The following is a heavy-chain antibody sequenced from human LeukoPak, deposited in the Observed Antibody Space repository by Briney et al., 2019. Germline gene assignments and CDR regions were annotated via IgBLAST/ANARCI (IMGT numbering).Heavy chain of an antibody. CDR3: ARDQSELIATEYYFDY. Sequence: PGGSLRLSCAVSGFAFGSEAMSWVRQSPARGLEWVASISPGGGTTYYADYVKGRFTISRDNSNNTLYVQMNSLRAEDTAVYYCARDQSELIATEYYFDYWGQGTLVTVSS. D-gene: IGHD2-21*01. CDR2: ISPGGGTT. V-gene: IGHV3-23*01. CDR1: GFAFGSEA. J-gene: IGHJ4*02.